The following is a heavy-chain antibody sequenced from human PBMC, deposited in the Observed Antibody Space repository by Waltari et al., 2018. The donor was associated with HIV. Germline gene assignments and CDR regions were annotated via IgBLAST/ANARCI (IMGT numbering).Heavy chain of an antibody. CDR1: GFTFSSYW. V-gene: IGHV3-7*04. D-gene: IGHD3-10*01. J-gene: IGHJ4*02. Sequence: EVKLVAYGGGLVQPGGSLRLSCAASGFTFSSYWMSWVRQAPGKGLEWVANINQDGSEKYYVDSVNVRFTISRDNAENSLYLQMNSLRAEDTAVYYCARGGFYGSGSKVNWGQGTLVTVSS. CDR3: ARGGFYGSGSKVN. CDR2: INQDGSEK.